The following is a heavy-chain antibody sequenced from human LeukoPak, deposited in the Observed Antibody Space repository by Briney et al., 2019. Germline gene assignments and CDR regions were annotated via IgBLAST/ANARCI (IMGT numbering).Heavy chain of an antibody. V-gene: IGHV1-46*01. D-gene: IGHD1-26*01. Sequence: ASVKVSCKASGYTFTSYYMHWVRQAPGQGLEWMGIINLSGGSTSYAQKFQGRVTMTRDTSTSTVYMELSSLRSEDTAVYYCARDKLDRIVGATQGPQNWFDPWGQGTLVTVSS. CDR3: ARDKLDRIVGATQGPQNWFDP. CDR1: GYTFTSYY. J-gene: IGHJ5*02. CDR2: INLSGGST.